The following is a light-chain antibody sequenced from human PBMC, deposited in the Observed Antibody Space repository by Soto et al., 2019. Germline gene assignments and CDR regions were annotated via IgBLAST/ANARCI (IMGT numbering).Light chain of an antibody. J-gene: IGLJ2*01. CDR1: TGAVTSGHY. Sequence: QAVVTQEPSLTVSPGGTVTLTCGSSTGAVTSGHYPYWFQQKPGQAPRTLIYDTSNKHSWTPARFSGSLLGGKAALTLSGAQPKDEAEYYCLLSYSGARGVFGGGTKVTVL. CDR2: DTS. CDR3: LLSYSGARGV. V-gene: IGLV7-46*01.